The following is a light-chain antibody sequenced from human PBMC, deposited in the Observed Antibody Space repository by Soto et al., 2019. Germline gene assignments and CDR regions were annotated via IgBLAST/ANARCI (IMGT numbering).Light chain of an antibody. CDR1: QSVSTY. Sequence: EILLTQSPATLSLSPGERATLSCRASQSVSTYLAWYQQNPGQAPRLLLYDASNRATGIPARFSGSGSGTDFTLTISSLEPEDFAVYYCQQRSNWPLLTFGGGTRVEI. CDR3: QQRSNWPLLT. CDR2: DAS. V-gene: IGKV3-11*01. J-gene: IGKJ4*01.